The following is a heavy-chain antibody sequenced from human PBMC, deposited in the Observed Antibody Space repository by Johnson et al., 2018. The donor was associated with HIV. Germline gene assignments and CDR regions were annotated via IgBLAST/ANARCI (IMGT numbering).Heavy chain of an antibody. CDR3: TTVGFLLSAFDI. CDR1: GFAFSNAW. Sequence: VQLVESGGGLVEPGGSLRLSCVASGFAFSNAWMSWVRQAPGKGLEWVGRIKSKTDGGTTDYAAPVKGRFIISRDDSKNTLYLQMNSLKTEDTAVYYCTTVGFLLSAFDIWGQGTMVTVSS. J-gene: IGHJ3*02. D-gene: IGHD2-15*01. V-gene: IGHV3-15*01. CDR2: IKSKTDGGTT.